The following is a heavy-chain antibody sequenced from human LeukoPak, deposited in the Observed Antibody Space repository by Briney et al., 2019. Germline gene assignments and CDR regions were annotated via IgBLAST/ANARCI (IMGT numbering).Heavy chain of an antibody. D-gene: IGHD1-26*01. Sequence: GGSLRLSCAASGFTFSSYGMHWVRQAPGKGLEWVAFIRYDGSNKYYADSVKGRFTISRDNSKNTLYLQMNSLRAEDTAVYYCARDGAAYSGSYFAFDIWGQGTMVTVSS. V-gene: IGHV3-30*02. CDR1: GFTFSSYG. J-gene: IGHJ3*02. CDR3: ARDGAAYSGSYFAFDI. CDR2: IRYDGSNK.